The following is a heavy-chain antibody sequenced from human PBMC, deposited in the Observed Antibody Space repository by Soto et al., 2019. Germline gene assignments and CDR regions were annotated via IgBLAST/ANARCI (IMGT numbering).Heavy chain of an antibody. Sequence: GGSLSLSCAASGFTFSSYSMNWVRQAPGKGLEWVSYISSSSSTIYYADSVKGRFTISRDNAKNSLYLQMNSLRAEDTAVYYCARDHNYDILTGYSLEPFDIWGQGTMVTVSS. D-gene: IGHD3-9*01. CDR1: GFTFSSYS. J-gene: IGHJ3*02. CDR2: ISSSSSTI. CDR3: ARDHNYDILTGYSLEPFDI. V-gene: IGHV3-48*01.